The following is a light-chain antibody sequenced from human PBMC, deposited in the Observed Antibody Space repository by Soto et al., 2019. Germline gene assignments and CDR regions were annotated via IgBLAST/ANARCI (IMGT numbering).Light chain of an antibody. CDR2: DAS. CDR1: QDIRNY. Sequence: DIQMTQSPSSLSAAVGDRVTITCRASQDIRNYIAWYQQKPGKVPNLLIYDASTLQPGVPSRFSGSGSGTNFTLNISSLQPEDIATYYCQKYNGVPLTIGGGTKVEIK. V-gene: IGKV1-27*01. CDR3: QKYNGVPLT. J-gene: IGKJ4*01.